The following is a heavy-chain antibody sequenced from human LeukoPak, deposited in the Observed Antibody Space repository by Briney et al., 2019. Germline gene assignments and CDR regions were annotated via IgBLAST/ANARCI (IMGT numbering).Heavy chain of an antibody. CDR3: ARVSWSPGTSYYYMDV. V-gene: IGHV4-59*01. J-gene: IGHJ6*03. CDR1: GGPISSYY. CDR2: IHYSGST. D-gene: IGHD1-1*01. Sequence: KPSETLPLTCSVSGGPISSYYWTWIRQPPGKGLEWIGYIHYSGSTNYNPSLKSRVTISVDTSKNQFSLKLSSVTAADTAVYFCARVSWSPGTSYYYMDVWGKGTTVTVSS.